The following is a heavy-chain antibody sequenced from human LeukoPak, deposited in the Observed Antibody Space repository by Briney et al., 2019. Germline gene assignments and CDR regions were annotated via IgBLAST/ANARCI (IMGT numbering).Heavy chain of an antibody. Sequence: ASVKVSCKASGGTFSSYAISWVRQAPGQGLEWMGGIIPIFGTANYAQKFQGRVTITADKSTSTAYMELSSLRSEDTAVYYCARDREALQIWRNFDYWGQGTLVTVSS. CDR1: GGTFSSYA. V-gene: IGHV1-69*06. CDR3: ARDREALQIWRNFDY. J-gene: IGHJ4*02. D-gene: IGHD5-18*01. CDR2: IIPIFGTA.